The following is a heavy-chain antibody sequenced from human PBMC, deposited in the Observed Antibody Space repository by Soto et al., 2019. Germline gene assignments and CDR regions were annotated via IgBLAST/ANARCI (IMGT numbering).Heavy chain of an antibody. CDR3: ASGRYSSSWYRDYYYYYGMDV. D-gene: IGHD6-13*01. V-gene: IGHV3-33*01. Sequence: GGSLRLSCAASGFTFSSYGMHWVRQAPGKGLEWVAVIWYDGSNKYYADSVKGRFTISRDNSKNTLYLQMNSLRAEDTAVYYCASGRYSSSWYRDYYYYYGMDVWGQGTTVTVSS. CDR1: GFTFSSYG. J-gene: IGHJ6*02. CDR2: IWYDGSNK.